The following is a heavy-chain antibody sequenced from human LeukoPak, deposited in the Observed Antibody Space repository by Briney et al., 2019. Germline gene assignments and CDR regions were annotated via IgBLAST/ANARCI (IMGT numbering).Heavy chain of an antibody. CDR2: INPNSGGT. J-gene: IGHJ6*03. D-gene: IGHD5-18*01. CDR1: GYTFTGYY. CDR3: ARCGFLQLWLHPSMDV. V-gene: IGHV1-2*02. Sequence: APVKVSCKASGYTFTGYYMHWVRQAPGQGLEWMGWINPNSGGTNYAQKFQGRVTMTRDTSISTAYMELSGLRSGDTAVYYCARCGFLQLWLHPSMDVWGKGTTVTVSS.